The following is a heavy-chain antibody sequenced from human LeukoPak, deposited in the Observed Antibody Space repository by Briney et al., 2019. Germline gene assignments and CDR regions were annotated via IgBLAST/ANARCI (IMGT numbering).Heavy chain of an antibody. CDR3: ARDRWSSSSSEGALDI. J-gene: IGHJ3*02. CDR1: GYIFTSYD. CDR2: ISAYNGNK. D-gene: IGHD6-6*01. Sequence: GASVKVSCEASGYIFTSYDINWVRQAPGQGLDWMGWISAYNGNKVYAQELQGRVTMTTDTSTSTAYMELRSLRSDDTAVYYCARDRWSSSSSEGALDIWGQGTMVTVSS. V-gene: IGHV1-18*01.